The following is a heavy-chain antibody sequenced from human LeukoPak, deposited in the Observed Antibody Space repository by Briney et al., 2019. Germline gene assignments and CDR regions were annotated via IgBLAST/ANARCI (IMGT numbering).Heavy chain of an antibody. V-gene: IGHV1-2*02. D-gene: IGHD3-9*01. CDR3: AREAVLRYLTYNWFDP. CDR1: GYTFTGYY. Sequence: ASVKVSCKASGYTFTGYYMHWVRHAPGQGLEWMGWINPNSGGTNYAQKFQGRVTMTRDTSISTAYMELSRLRSDDTAVYYCAREAVLRYLTYNWFDPWGQGTLVTVSS. J-gene: IGHJ5*02. CDR2: INPNSGGT.